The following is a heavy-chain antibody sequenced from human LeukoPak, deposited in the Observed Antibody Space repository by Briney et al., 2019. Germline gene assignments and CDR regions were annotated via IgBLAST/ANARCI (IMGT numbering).Heavy chain of an antibody. CDR1: GDSVTNSHYY. D-gene: IGHD4-17*01. J-gene: IGHJ4*02. V-gene: IGHV4-39*07. CDR3: ARITVNHLFLDY. CDR2: FYYTGST. Sequence: SETLSLTCTVSGDSVTNSHYYWGWIRQPPGKGLEWIGNFYYTGSTYYNPSLKNRVTISGDTSKNQFSLRLTSLTAADTAVYYCARITVNHLFLDYWGQGTLVTVSS.